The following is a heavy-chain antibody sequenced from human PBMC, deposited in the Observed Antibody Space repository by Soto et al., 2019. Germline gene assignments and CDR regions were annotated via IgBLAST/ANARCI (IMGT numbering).Heavy chain of an antibody. CDR2: IKQDGSEK. D-gene: IGHD3-22*01. CDR3: ARVPLAGYYPLDYYYYMDV. CDR1: GFTFSSYW. Sequence: GGSLRLSCAASGFTFSSYWMSWVRQAPGKGLEWVANIKQDGSEKYYVDSVKGRFTISRDNAKNSLYLQMNSLRAEDTAVYYCARVPLAGYYPLDYYYYMDVWGKGTTVTVSS. V-gene: IGHV3-7*01. J-gene: IGHJ6*03.